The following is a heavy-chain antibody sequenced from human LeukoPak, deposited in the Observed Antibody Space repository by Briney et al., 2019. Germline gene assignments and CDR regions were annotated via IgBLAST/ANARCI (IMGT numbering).Heavy chain of an antibody. V-gene: IGHV1-2*02. CDR3: ARDYGSGSYNWFDP. CDR2: INPNSGGT. Sequence: ASVKVSCKASGYTFTGYYMHWVRQAPGQGLEWMGWINPNSGGTNYAQKFQGRVTMIRDTSISTAYMELSRLRSDDTAVYYCARDYGSGSYNWFDPWGQGTLVTVSS. D-gene: IGHD3-10*01. J-gene: IGHJ5*02. CDR1: GYTFTGYY.